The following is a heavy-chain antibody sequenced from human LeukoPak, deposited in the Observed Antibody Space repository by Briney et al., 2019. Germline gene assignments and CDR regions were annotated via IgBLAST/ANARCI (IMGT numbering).Heavy chain of an antibody. V-gene: IGHV3-30*18. D-gene: IGHD6-13*01. Sequence: GRSLRLSCAASGFTFSSYGMHWVRQAPGKGLEWVAVISYDGSNKYYADSVKGRFTISRDNSKNTLYLQMNSLRAEDTAVYYCAKVGIAAAGAIGYWGQGTLVTVSS. CDR1: GFTFSSYG. J-gene: IGHJ4*02. CDR2: ISYDGSNK. CDR3: AKVGIAAAGAIGY.